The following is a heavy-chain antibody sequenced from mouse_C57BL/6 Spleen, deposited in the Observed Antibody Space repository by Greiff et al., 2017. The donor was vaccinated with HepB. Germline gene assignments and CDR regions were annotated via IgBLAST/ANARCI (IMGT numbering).Heavy chain of an antibody. Sequence: EVQLQQSGPELVKPGASVKISCKASGYSFTGYYMHWVKQSSEKSLEWIGEINPSTGGTSYNQKFKGKATLTVDKSSSTAYMQLKSLTSEDSAGYYCARGDDYGGASFDYWGQSTTLTVSS. V-gene: IGHV1-43*01. CDR1: GYSFTGYY. J-gene: IGHJ2*01. CDR3: ARGDDYGGASFDY. CDR2: INPSTGGT. D-gene: IGHD2-4*01.